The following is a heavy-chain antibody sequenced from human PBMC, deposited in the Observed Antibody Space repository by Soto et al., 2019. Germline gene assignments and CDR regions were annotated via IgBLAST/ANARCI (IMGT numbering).Heavy chain of an antibody. J-gene: IGHJ3*02. CDR1: GFLLSTSGVG. CDR2: IYWDGDK. D-gene: IGHD3-10*01. Sequence: QITLKESGPPLVKPTQTLTLTCTFSGFLLSTSGVGVGWIRQPPGEALEWLALIYWDGDKPYSPSLKSRLTITKDTSKDQVLLTMTNMDPVDTATYYCAHSHYQGTFDIWGQGTMVTVSS. V-gene: IGHV2-5*02. CDR3: AHSHYQGTFDI.